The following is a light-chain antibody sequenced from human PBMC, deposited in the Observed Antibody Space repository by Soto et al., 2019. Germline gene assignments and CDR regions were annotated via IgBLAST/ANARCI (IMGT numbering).Light chain of an antibody. V-gene: IGKV4-1*01. CDR2: WTS. Sequence: IVMTQSPDSLAVSLGERATINCKSSQSVLYSSNNKNYLAWYQQKPGQPPMLLIYWTSTRESGVPDRFSGSGSGTDFTLTISSLQAEDVAVYFCQQYYSTPPTFGPGTKVDIK. CDR3: QQYYSTPPT. CDR1: QSVLYSSNNKNY. J-gene: IGKJ3*01.